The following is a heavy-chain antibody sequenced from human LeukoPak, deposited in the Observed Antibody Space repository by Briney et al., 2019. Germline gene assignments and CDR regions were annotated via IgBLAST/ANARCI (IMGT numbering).Heavy chain of an antibody. CDR3: ARGSITVTPDY. Sequence: GGSLRLSCAASGFTFSNYNMNWVRQAPGKGLEWVSSISSSSSYIYYADSVKGRFTISRDNAKNSLYLQMNSLRAEDTAVYYCARGSITVTPDYWGLGTLVTVSS. D-gene: IGHD4-17*01. CDR2: ISSSSSYI. J-gene: IGHJ4*02. V-gene: IGHV3-21*01. CDR1: GFTFSNYN.